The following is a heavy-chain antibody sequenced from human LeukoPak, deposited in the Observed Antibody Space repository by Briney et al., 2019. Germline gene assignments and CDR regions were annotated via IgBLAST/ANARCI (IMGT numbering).Heavy chain of an antibody. V-gene: IGHV3-30*18. CDR1: GFTFSSYG. Sequence: GRSLRLSCAASGFTFSSYGMHWVRQAPGKGLEWVAVISYDGSNKYYADSVRGRFTISRDNSKNTLYLQVNSLRAEDTAVYYCAKEARYFDWLINYYGMDVWGKGTTVTVSS. D-gene: IGHD3-9*01. CDR3: AKEARYFDWLINYYGMDV. CDR2: ISYDGSNK. J-gene: IGHJ6*04.